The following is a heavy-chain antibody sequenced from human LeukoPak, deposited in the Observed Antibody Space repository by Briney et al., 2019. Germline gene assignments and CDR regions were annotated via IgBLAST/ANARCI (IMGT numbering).Heavy chain of an antibody. CDR1: GFTFNNYA. V-gene: IGHV3-48*02. J-gene: IGHJ4*02. CDR2: IGSGSTTI. D-gene: IGHD2/OR15-2a*01. CDR3: ARDTRNWADY. Sequence: GGSLRLSCAASGFTFNNYAMSWVRQAPGKGLEWVSYIGSGSTTIYYADSVKGRFTVSREDAKNSLYLQMNSLRDEDTSVYYCARDTRNWADYWGRGTLVTVSS.